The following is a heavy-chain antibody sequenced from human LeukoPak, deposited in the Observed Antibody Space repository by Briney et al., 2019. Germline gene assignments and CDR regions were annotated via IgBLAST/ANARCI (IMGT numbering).Heavy chain of an antibody. CDR3: ARVHDYGDYGFDY. CDR1: GGSISSYY. Sequence: SETLSLTCTVSGGSISSYYWSWIRQPPGKGLEWIGYIYYSGSTNYNPSLKSRVTISVDTSKNQFPLKLSSVTAADTAVYYCARVHDYGDYGFDYWGQGTLVTVSS. D-gene: IGHD4-17*01. J-gene: IGHJ4*02. V-gene: IGHV4-59*01. CDR2: IYYSGST.